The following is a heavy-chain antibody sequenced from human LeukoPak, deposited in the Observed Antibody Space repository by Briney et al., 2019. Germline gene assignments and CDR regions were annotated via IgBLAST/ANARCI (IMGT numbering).Heavy chain of an antibody. D-gene: IGHD1/OR15-1a*01. CDR3: AKYNGQLLEQWYYDY. V-gene: IGHV3-23*01. CDR1: GFTFSNYA. J-gene: IGHJ4*02. Sequence: GGSLRLSCAASGFTFSNYAMSWVRQAPGKGLEWVSSIDKNDATTNYADSVRGRFTISRDNSKNTLHLQMSSLRAEDTAVYYCAKYNGQLLEQWYYDYWGQGTLATVSS. CDR2: IDKNDATT.